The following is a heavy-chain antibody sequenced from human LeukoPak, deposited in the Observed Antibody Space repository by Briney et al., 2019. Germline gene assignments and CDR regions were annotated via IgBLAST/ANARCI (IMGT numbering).Heavy chain of an antibody. CDR3: ARAPQKYCGSTSCYFDY. CDR1: GGTFSSYA. D-gene: IGHD2-2*01. CDR2: IIPIFGTA. J-gene: IGHJ4*02. V-gene: IGHV1-69*05. Sequence: GASVKVSCKASGGTFSSYAISWVRQAPGQGLEWMGGIIPIFGTANYAQKFQGRVTITTDESTSTAYMELSSLRSEDTAVYYCARAPQKYCGSTSCYFDYWGQGTLVTVSS.